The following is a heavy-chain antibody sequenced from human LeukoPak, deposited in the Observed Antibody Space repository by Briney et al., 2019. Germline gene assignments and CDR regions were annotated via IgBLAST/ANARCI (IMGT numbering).Heavy chain of an antibody. D-gene: IGHD3-22*01. V-gene: IGHV3-21*01. CDR3: ARGPPMYSYGSSAYHYDYFAY. Sequence: GGSLRLSCAASGFTFSSYSMNWVRQAPGKGLEWVSSISSYSSSIYYADSVKGRFTISRDNSKNTLSLQMNSLRAEDTALYYCARGPPMYSYGSSAYHYDYFAYWGQGSLVTVSS. CDR1: GFTFSSYS. J-gene: IGHJ4*02. CDR2: ISSYSSSI.